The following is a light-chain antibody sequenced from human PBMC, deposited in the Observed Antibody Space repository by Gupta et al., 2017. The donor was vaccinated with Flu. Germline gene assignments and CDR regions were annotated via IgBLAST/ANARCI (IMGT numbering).Light chain of an antibody. CDR3: SSYTSSSTPYVV. CDR2: DVS. V-gene: IGLV2-14*03. J-gene: IGLJ2*01. CDR1: SDVGGYNF. Sequence: SDVGGYNFVSWYQQHPGKAPKLMIYDVSNRPSGVSNRFSGSKSGNTASLTISGLQAEDEADYYCSSYTSSSTPYVVFGGGTKLTVL.